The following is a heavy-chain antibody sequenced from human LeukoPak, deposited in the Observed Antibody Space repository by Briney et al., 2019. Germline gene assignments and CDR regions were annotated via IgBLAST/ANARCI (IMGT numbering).Heavy chain of an antibody. Sequence: GGSLRLSCSASGFTGGSNYMNWVRPAPGEGLEWVSVIYSGGSTYYADSVKGRFTISRDNSKNTLYLQMNNLRAEDTAVYYCARSPQGKSGSPPYYFDYWGQGTLVTVSS. CDR3: ARSPQGKSGSPPYYFDY. D-gene: IGHD1-26*01. J-gene: IGHJ4*02. V-gene: IGHV3-66*01. CDR1: GFTGGSNY. CDR2: IYSGGST.